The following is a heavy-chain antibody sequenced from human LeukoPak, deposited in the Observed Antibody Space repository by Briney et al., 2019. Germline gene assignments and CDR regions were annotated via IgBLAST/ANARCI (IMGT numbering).Heavy chain of an antibody. CDR2: IDQSGNT. D-gene: IGHD6-19*01. V-gene: IGHV4-34*01. J-gene: IGHJ5*02. Sequence: PSETLSLTCAASGGSSNFDWWTGVRQFPGKGLEWIGEIDQSGNTNYNPPLKSRVTMSFDMSNNQFSLKLKSVNAADTAVYFCASGFIAVAGTALNWFDLWGPGTQVTVSS. CDR3: ASGFIAVAGTALNWFDL. CDR1: GGSSNFDW.